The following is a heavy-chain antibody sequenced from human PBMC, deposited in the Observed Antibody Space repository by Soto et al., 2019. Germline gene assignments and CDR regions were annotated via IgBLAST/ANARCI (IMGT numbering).Heavy chain of an antibody. CDR2: IYYSGST. V-gene: IGHV4-31*03. J-gene: IGHJ4*02. CDR1: GGSISSGGYY. CDR3: ARLRIKAFDY. D-gene: IGHD3-10*01. Sequence: SETLSLTCTVSGGSISSGGYYWSWIRQHPGKGLEWIGYIYYSGSTYYNPSLKSRVTISVDTSKNQFSLKLSSVTAADTAVYYCARLRIKAFDYWGQGTMVTVSS.